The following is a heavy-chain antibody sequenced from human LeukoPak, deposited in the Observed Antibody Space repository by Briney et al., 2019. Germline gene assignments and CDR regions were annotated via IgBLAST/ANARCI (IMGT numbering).Heavy chain of an antibody. CDR2: IYPGDSDT. J-gene: IGHJ4*02. CDR1: GYSFTIYW. CDR3: ARRRGSGTFDY. V-gene: IGHV5-51*01. Sequence: GESLKISCKGSGYSFTIYWSGWVRQMPGKGLEWRGIIYPGDSDTRYSPSFQGQVTISADKSISTTYLQWRSLKDSDTAMYYCARRRGSGTFDYWGQGTLVTVSS. D-gene: IGHD1-26*01.